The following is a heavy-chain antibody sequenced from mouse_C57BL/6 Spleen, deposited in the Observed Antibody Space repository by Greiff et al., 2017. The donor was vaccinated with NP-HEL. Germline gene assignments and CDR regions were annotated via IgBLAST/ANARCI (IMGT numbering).Heavy chain of an antibody. CDR3: ARRGLGRGPYAMDY. D-gene: IGHD4-1*01. CDR2: IDPSDSET. V-gene: IGHV1-52*01. Sequence: VQLQQPGAELVRPGSSVKLSCKASGYTFTSYWMHWVKQRPIQGLEWIGNIDPSDSETHYNQKFKDKATLTVDKSSSTAYMQLSSLTSEDSAVYYCARRGLGRGPYAMDYWGQGTSVTVSS. CDR1: GYTFTSYW. J-gene: IGHJ4*01.